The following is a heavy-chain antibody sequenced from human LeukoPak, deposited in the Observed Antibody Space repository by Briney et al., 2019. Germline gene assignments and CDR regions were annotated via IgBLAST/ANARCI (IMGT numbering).Heavy chain of an antibody. CDR3: ARLRRVVVVAAREGAFDI. CDR1: GGSISSSSYY. J-gene: IGHJ3*02. CDR2: VYYSGST. D-gene: IGHD2-15*01. Sequence: SETLSLTCTVSGGSISSSSYYWGWIRQPPGKGLEWIGSVYYSGSTYYNPSLKSRVTISVDTFKNQFSLKLSSVTAADTAVYYCARLRRVVVVAAREGAFDIWGQGTMVTVSS. V-gene: IGHV4-39*01.